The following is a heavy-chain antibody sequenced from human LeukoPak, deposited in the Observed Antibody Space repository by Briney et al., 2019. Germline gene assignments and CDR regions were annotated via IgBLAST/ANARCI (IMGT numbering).Heavy chain of an antibody. J-gene: IGHJ4*02. CDR2: SNEDGSTT. Sequence: GGSLRLSCAASGNYWMHWVRQAPGKGLVWVSRSNEDGSTTNYADSVKGRFTISRDNAKNTLYLQMNSLTAEDTAVYYCVRDLGGRSGHWGQGTLVTVSS. CDR3: VRDLGGRSGH. V-gene: IGHV3-74*01. D-gene: IGHD1-26*01. CDR1: GNYW.